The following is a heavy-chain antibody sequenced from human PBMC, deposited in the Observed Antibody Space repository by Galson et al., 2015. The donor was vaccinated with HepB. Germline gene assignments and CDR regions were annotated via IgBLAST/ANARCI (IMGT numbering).Heavy chain of an antibody. CDR1: GGSISSYY. Sequence: SETLSLTCTVSGGSISSYYWSWIRQPAGKGLEWIGRIYTSGSTNYNPSLKSRVTMSVDTSKNQFSLKLSSVTAADTAVYYCARDESLGDGDAFDIWGQGTMVTVSS. V-gene: IGHV4-4*07. CDR3: ARDESLGDGDAFDI. J-gene: IGHJ3*02. CDR2: IYTSGST. D-gene: IGHD5-24*01.